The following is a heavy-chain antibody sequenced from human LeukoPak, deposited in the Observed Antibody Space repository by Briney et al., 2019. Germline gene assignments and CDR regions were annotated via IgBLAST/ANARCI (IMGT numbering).Heavy chain of an antibody. CDR2: ISSSGSTI. Sequence: PGGSLRLSCAASGFTFSSYEMNWVRQAPGKGLEWVSYISSSGSTIYYADSVQGRFTISRDSSKNTLYLQMNSLRAEDTGVYYCANNGVSPNYYYGMNVWGQGTTVTVSS. V-gene: IGHV3-48*03. J-gene: IGHJ6*02. CDR1: GFTFSSYE. CDR3: ANNGVSPNYYYGMNV. D-gene: IGHD2-8*01.